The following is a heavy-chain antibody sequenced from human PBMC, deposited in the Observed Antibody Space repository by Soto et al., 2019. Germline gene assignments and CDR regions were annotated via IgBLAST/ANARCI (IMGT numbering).Heavy chain of an antibody. J-gene: IGHJ4*02. CDR3: ARDVWSRASGPPDS. Sequence: GGSLRFSCAASGFSFDDHAMHWVRQAPGKGLEWVTGISWNSGTIGYAASVKGRFTISRDNAKNSLFLQMNSLRPEDTALYYCARDVWSRASGPPDSWGQGTLVTVSS. CDR1: GFSFDDHA. D-gene: IGHD3-10*01. CDR2: ISWNSGTI. V-gene: IGHV3-9*01.